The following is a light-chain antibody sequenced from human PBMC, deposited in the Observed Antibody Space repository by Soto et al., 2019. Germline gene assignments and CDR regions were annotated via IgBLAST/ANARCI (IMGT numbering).Light chain of an antibody. CDR2: STN. J-gene: IGLJ3*02. CDR3: VLYVGSGIWV. V-gene: IGLV8-61*01. CDR1: SGSVSTSYY. Sequence: QAVVTQEPSFSVSPGRTVTLTCGLSSGSVSTSYYPSWYPQTPGQAPRTLIYSTNTRSSGVPDRFSGSILGNKAALTITGAQADDESDYYCVLYVGSGIWVFGGGTKLTVL.